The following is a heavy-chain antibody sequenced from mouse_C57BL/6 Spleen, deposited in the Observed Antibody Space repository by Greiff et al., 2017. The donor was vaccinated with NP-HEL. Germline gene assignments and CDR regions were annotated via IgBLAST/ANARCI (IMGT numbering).Heavy chain of an antibody. CDR2: IDPSDSET. Sequence: VQLQQSGAELVRPGSSVKLSCKASGYTFTSYWMHWVKQRPIQGLEWIGNIDPSDSETHYNQKFKDKATLTVDKSSSTAYMQLSSLTSEDSAVYYCARWSYDYDGGAWFAYWGQGTLVTVSA. J-gene: IGHJ3*01. D-gene: IGHD2-4*01. CDR1: GYTFTSYW. CDR3: ARWSYDYDGGAWFAY. V-gene: IGHV1-52*01.